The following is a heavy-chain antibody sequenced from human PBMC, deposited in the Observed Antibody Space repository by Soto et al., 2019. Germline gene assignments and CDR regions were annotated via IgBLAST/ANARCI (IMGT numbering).Heavy chain of an antibody. V-gene: IGHV4-34*01. CDR1: GGSFSGHS. J-gene: IGHJ5*01. D-gene: IGHD3-3*01. Sequence: SETLSLTCTVYGGSFSGHSWTWIRQSPGKGLEWIGDINHSGRVNYSPSLKSRVTISLDTSKNQFSLTLSAVTAADTAMYYCSNTDHATNGYYRLDTWGQGSLVTVSS. CDR3: SNTDHATNGYYRLDT. CDR2: INHSGRV.